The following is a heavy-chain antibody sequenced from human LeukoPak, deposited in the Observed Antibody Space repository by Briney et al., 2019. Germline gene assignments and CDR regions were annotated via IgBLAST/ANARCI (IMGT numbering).Heavy chain of an antibody. D-gene: IGHD3-22*01. CDR2: IYYSGST. CDR1: GGSISSYY. Sequence: SETLSLTCTVSGGSISSYYWSWIRQPPGKGLEWIGYIYYSGSTNYNPSLKSRVTISVDTSKNQFSLKLSSVTAADTAVYYCARAPSYYYDSSGSLPYWGQGTLATVSS. CDR3: ARAPSYYYDSSGSLPY. J-gene: IGHJ4*02. V-gene: IGHV4-59*01.